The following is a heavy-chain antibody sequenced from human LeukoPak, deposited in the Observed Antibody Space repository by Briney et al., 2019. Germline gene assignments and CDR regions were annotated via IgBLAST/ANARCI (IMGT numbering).Heavy chain of an antibody. J-gene: IGHJ4*02. V-gene: IGHV1-69*02. CDR1: GGTFSSYT. CDR3: ARVDTIYQFDY. D-gene: IGHD3-3*01. CDR2: IIPILGIA. Sequence: SVKVSCKASGGTFSSYTISWVRQAPGQGLEWMGRIIPILGIANYAQKFQGRVTITADKSTSTAYMELSSLRSDDTAVYYCARVDTIYQFDYWGQGTLVTVSS.